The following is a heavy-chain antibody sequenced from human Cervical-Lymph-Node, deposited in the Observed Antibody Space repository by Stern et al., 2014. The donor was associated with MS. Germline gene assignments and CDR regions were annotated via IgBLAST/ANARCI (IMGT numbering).Heavy chain of an antibody. CDR3: AADSDIVVIPAAVRDYYYGMDV. CDR1: GFTFSNAW. V-gene: IGHV3-15*01. Sequence: EVQLVESGGGLVKPGGSLRLSCAASGFTFSNAWMSWVRQAPGKGLDWVGRIKSKRDGGTVQYAAHVKGKFTISRDDSKNTLYLQMNSLKMEDAATYYCAADSDIVVIPAAVRDYYYGMDVWGQGTTVTVSS. J-gene: IGHJ6*02. D-gene: IGHD2-2*02. CDR2: IKSKRDGGTV.